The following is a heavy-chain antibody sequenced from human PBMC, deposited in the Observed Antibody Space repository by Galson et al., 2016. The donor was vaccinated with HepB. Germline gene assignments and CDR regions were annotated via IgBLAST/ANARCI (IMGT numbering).Heavy chain of an antibody. Sequence: SLRLSCAASGFTFSSYWMNWVRQPPGKGLVWVARINSEGSSTKYADSVKGRFTISRDNANNTLYLQMNSLRAEDTAVYYCARERASSGWYVFGSWGQGTLVTVAS. D-gene: IGHD6-19*01. CDR2: INSEGSST. V-gene: IGHV3-74*03. CDR3: ARERASSGWYVFGS. CDR1: GFTFSSYW. J-gene: IGHJ4*02.